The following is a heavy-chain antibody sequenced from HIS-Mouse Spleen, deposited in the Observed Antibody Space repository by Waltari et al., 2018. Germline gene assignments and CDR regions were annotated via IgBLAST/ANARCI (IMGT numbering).Heavy chain of an antibody. D-gene: IGHD1-26*01. V-gene: IGHV4-34*01. CDR1: GGSFSVYY. J-gene: IGHJ1*01. CDR2: INHSGST. Sequence: QVQLQQWGAGLLKPSETLSLTCAVYGGSFSVYYWSWIRQPPGKGLEWIGEINHSGSTNYNPSLKSRVTISVDTSKNQFSLKLSSVTAADTAVYYCARGALRGSYYWGEYFQHWGQGNLVTVSS. CDR3: ARGALRGSYYWGEYFQH.